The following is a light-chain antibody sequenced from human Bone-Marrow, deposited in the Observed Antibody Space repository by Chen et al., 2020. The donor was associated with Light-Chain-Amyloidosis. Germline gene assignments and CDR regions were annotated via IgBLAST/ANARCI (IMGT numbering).Light chain of an antibody. J-gene: IGLJ3*02. V-gene: IGLV2-14*01. CDR1: SSDVGGYNY. CDR2: DVS. Sequence: QSALTQPASVSGSPGQSITISCTGTSSDVGGYNYVSWYQQHPGKAPKLMIYDVSNRPSGVSNRFSGSTSGNPASLTISGLQAEDEADYYCSSYTSSSTWVFGGGTKLTVL. CDR3: SSYTSSSTWV.